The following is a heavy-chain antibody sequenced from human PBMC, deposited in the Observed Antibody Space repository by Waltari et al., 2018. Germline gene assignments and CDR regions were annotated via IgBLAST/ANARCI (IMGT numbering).Heavy chain of an antibody. CDR2: KKQDGSEK. V-gene: IGHV3-7*01. Sequence: EVQLVESGGGLVQPGGSLRLSCAASGFTFSSYCMSGVRQAPGKGLEWGANKKQDGSEKYYVDSVKGRFTISRDNSKNTLYLQLNSLRPEDAGVYYCARDEDLTGTAKYFQYDYNAMDVWGQGTAVTVS. CDR3: ARDEDLTGTAKYFQYDYNAMDV. J-gene: IGHJ6*02. D-gene: IGHD1-7*01. CDR1: GFTFSSYC.